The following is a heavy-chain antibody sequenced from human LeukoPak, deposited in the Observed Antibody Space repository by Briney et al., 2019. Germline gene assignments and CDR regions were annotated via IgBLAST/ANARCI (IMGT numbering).Heavy chain of an antibody. Sequence: GASVKVSFKSSGHTFTEYYVHWVRQAPGLGLEWLGWFHPGTGNPNYAQKFQGRVTISRDTPINTAYMELIRLKSDDTAVYYCAREGRVDSAVVLFDYWGQGTLVTVSS. V-gene: IGHV1-2*02. CDR2: FHPGTGNP. CDR1: GHTFTEYY. J-gene: IGHJ4*02. CDR3: AREGRVDSAVVLFDY. D-gene: IGHD5-18*01.